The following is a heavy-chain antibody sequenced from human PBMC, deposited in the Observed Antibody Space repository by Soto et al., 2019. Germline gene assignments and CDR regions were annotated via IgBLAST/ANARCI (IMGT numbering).Heavy chain of an antibody. CDR1: GFTFSNFG. CDR3: VKGSEVARQELDH. J-gene: IGHJ4*02. D-gene: IGHD2-15*01. CDR2: ISSDGGDK. V-gene: IGHV3-30*18. Sequence: ESGGGVVQPGRSPRLPCAASGFTFSNFGMHWVRQAPGKGLEWVAAISSDGGDKYYSHSVKDRFTISRDNSKNTLFLQMNSLRVEDTAVYYCVKGSEVARQELDHWGQGILVTVSS.